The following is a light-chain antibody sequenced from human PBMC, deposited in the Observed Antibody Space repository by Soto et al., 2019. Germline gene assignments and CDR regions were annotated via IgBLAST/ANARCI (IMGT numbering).Light chain of an antibody. Sequence: DIQMTQSPSTLSASVGDRVTITCRASQSINIWLAWYQQKPGKAPKVLIYKASILETGVPSRFSGSGSGTEFTLTISSLQPEDLATYYCQQYNIHSPMSTFGQGTQLEIK. CDR3: QQYNIHSPMST. CDR2: KAS. CDR1: QSINIW. V-gene: IGKV1-5*03. J-gene: IGKJ2*01.